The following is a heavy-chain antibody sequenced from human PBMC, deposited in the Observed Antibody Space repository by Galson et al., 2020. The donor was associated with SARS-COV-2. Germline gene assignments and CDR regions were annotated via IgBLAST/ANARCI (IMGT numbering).Heavy chain of an antibody. V-gene: IGHV3-74*01. CDR2: LHSDGSST. CDR1: GFILSSYW. Sequence: ALHGESLKISCEASGFILSSYWMHWVRQAPGEGLVWVSRLHSDGSSTSYADSVKGRFTISRDNAKNTLYLQMNSLRAEDTAVYYCARRRQYYYDSSGYLDAFDIWGQGTMVTVSS. J-gene: IGHJ3*02. D-gene: IGHD3-22*01. CDR3: ARRRQYYYDSSGYLDAFDI.